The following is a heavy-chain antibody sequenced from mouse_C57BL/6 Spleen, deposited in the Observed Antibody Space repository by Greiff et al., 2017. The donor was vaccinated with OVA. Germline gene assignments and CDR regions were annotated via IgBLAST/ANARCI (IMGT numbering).Heavy chain of an antibody. J-gene: IGHJ4*01. D-gene: IGHD1-1*01. CDR1: GYTFTSYW. V-gene: IGHV1-50*01. CDR3: AGGAVDAMDY. CDR2: IDPSDSYT. Sequence: VQLQQPGAELVKPGASVKLSCKASGYTFTSYWMQWVKQRPGQGLEWIGEIDPSDSYTNYNQKFKGKATLTVDTSSSTAYMQLSSLTSEDSAVYYCAGGAVDAMDYWGQGTSVTVSS.